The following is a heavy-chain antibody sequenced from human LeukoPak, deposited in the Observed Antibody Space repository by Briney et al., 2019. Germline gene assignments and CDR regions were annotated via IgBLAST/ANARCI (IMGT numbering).Heavy chain of an antibody. D-gene: IGHD6-13*01. Sequence: GGSLRLSCAASGFTFGDYYMSWIRQAPGKGLEWVSYISSSGSTIYYADSVKGRFTISRDNAKNSLYLQMNSLRAEDTAVYYCARDAGVAAAGDGTRGPPYYYYMDVWGKGTTVTVSS. CDR1: GFTFGDYY. CDR3: ARDAGVAAAGDGTRGPPYYYYMDV. J-gene: IGHJ6*03. CDR2: ISSSGSTI. V-gene: IGHV3-11*04.